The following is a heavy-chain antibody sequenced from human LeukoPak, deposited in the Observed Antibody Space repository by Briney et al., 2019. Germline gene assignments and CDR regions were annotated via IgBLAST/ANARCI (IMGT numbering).Heavy chain of an antibody. V-gene: IGHV4-4*07. J-gene: IGHJ5*02. CDR3: ARDDSSGWYDLMGFDP. CDR1: GGSFSSYY. D-gene: IGHD6-19*01. Sequence: SETLSLTCTVSGGSFSSYYWSWIRQPAGKGLEWIGRIYTSGSTNYNPSLKSRVTMSVDTSKNQFSLKLSSVTAADTAVYYCARDDSSGWYDLMGFDPWGQGTLVTVSS. CDR2: IYTSGST.